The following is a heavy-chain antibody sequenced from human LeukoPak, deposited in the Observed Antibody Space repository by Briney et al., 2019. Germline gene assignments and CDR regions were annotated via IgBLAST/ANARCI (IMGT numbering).Heavy chain of an antibody. CDR1: GXTFSSYV. CDR2: ISGSGGST. V-gene: IGHV3-23*01. Sequence: GGSLRLSCAASGXTFSSYVVSWVLQAPGKGLEWVSAISGSGGSTYYADSVKGRFTISRDNSKNTLYMQMNSLRAEDTAVYYCAKSHDSSGSDYWGQGTLVTVSS. D-gene: IGHD3-22*01. CDR3: AKSHDSSGSDY. J-gene: IGHJ4*02.